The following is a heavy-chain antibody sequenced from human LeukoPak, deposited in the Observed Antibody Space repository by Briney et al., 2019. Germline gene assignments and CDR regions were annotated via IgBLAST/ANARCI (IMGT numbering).Heavy chain of an antibody. D-gene: IGHD3-16*01. V-gene: IGHV3-48*03. CDR2: INVGGTAS. CDR1: GFTFSHYE. Sequence: GSLRLSCAASGFTFSHYEMIWVRQAPGKGLEWVSYINVGGTASNYADSMKGRFTTPRDDAQNSLYLQLNSLRVEDTGIYYCARKTDRLGAVGRDRFFDLWGRGTLVTVSS. J-gene: IGHJ2*01. CDR3: ARKTDRLGAVGRDRFFDL.